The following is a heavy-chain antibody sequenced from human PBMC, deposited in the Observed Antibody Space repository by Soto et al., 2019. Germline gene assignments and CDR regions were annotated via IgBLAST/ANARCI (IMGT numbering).Heavy chain of an antibody. J-gene: IGHJ4*02. D-gene: IGHD6-19*01. Sequence: QVQLVQSGAEVKRPGASVKVSCKASGYMFTGFYLHWVRLAPGQGLEWMGWINPNNGVTTYAKTFQGRVTMTRDSSIRTAYMELSSLRSDDTAVYFCAAAAIPVAGRHPDFWGQGTVVTVS. CDR3: AAAAIPVAGRHPDF. V-gene: IGHV1-2*02. CDR1: GYMFTGFY. CDR2: INPNNGVT.